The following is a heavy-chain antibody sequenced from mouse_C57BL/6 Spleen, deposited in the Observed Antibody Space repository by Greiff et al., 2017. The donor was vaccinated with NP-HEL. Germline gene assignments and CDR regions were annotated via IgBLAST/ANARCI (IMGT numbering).Heavy chain of an antibody. D-gene: IGHD2-4*01. Sequence: EVMLVESEGGLVQPGSSMKLSCTASGFTFSDYYMAWVRQVPEKGLEWVANINYDGSSTYYLDSLKSRFIISRDNAKDILYLQMSSLKSEDTATYYGARVYYEPYLFDYWGQGTTLTVSS. CDR3: ARVYYEPYLFDY. V-gene: IGHV5-16*01. CDR2: INYDGSST. CDR1: GFTFSDYY. J-gene: IGHJ2*01.